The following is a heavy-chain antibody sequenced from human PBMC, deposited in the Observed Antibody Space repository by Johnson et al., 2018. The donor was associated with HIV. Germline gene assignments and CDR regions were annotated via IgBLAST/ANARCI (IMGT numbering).Heavy chain of an antibody. D-gene: IGHD2-21*01. CDR3: ARDGGNLAYCGGECYSDAFDI. CDR2: ISSSGSTI. J-gene: IGHJ3*02. CDR1: GFTLSDYY. V-gene: IGHV3-11*04. Sequence: QVQLVESGGGLVQAGGSLRLSCAASGFTLSDYYMSWIRQAPGKGLAWVSYISSSGSTIYYADSVKGRFTISRDNAQNSLYLQMNSLRAEDTAVYYCARDGGNLAYCGGECYSDAFDIWGQGTMVTVSA.